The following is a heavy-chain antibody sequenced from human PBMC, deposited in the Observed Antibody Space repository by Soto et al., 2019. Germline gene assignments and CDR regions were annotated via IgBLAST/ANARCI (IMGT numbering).Heavy chain of an antibody. J-gene: IGHJ4*02. CDR3: ARLNWISFYFDF. D-gene: IGHD1-20*01. CDR1: DDSLTSSNFD. V-gene: IGHV4-39*01. Sequence: PSETLALTGSSSDDSLTSSNFDCAWIRQTPGKGLEWIGNIYYSGNAYYNPSLKSRLTISVDSSRHQFSLKLSSVTAADTAVYFCARLNWISFYFDFRGQGTPVTVSS. CDR2: IYYSGNA.